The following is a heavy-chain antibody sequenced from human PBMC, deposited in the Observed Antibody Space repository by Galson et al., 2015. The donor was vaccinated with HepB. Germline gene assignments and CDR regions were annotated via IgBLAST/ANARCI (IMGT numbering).Heavy chain of an antibody. CDR1: GYTFSNFD. Sequence: SVKVSCKASGYTFSNFDLNLVRQATGQEPEWLGWMNPNSGGTGYAQKFQGRLTLTRDISINTAYMELTNLRSDDTAVYYCARDYGGNSGWFDPWGQGTLVTVSS. CDR3: ARDYGGNSGWFDP. J-gene: IGHJ5*02. V-gene: IGHV1-8*01. D-gene: IGHD4-23*01. CDR2: MNPNSGGT.